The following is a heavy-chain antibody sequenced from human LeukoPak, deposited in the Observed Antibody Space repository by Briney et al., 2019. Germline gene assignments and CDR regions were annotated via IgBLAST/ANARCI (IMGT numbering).Heavy chain of an antibody. CDR3: ASDLYSYGYGLFDY. J-gene: IGHJ4*02. CDR1: GFTFSSYA. Sequence: GRSLRLSCAASGFTFSSYAMHWVRQAPGKGLEWVAVISYDGSNKYYADSVKGRFTISRDNSKNTLYLQMNRLRAEDTAVYYCASDLYSYGYGLFDYWGQGTLVTISS. CDR2: ISYDGSNK. D-gene: IGHD5-18*01. V-gene: IGHV3-30*04.